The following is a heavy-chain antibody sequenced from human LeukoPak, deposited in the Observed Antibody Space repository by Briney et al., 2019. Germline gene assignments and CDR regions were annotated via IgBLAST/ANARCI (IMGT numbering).Heavy chain of an antibody. D-gene: IGHD4-11*01. CDR1: GYTFTTYY. CDR3: ARAFTVRSRIDY. CDR2: INPSGGST. V-gene: IGHV1-46*01. J-gene: IGHJ4*02. Sequence: GASVKVSCKASGYTFTTYYMHWVRQAPGQGLEWMGIINPSGGSTTYAQKFQGRVTMTRDTSTSTVYMELSSLRSEDMAVFFCARAFTVRSRIDYWGQGTLVTVSS.